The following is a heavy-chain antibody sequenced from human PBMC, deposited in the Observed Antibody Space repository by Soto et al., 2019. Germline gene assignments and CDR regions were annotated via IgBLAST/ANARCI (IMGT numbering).Heavy chain of an antibody. CDR2: MNPSTGNT. V-gene: IGHV1-8*01. J-gene: IGHJ4*02. CDR3: ASGRFGEWLLKY. Sequence: ASVKVSCKASGYTFTTYDIHWVRQATGQGLEWMGWMNPSTGNTGYAQHFLGRVTMTRDTSISTAYMELSSLRSEDTAVYYCASGRFGEWLLKYWGQGTLVTVPQ. D-gene: IGHD3-3*01. CDR1: GYTFTTYD.